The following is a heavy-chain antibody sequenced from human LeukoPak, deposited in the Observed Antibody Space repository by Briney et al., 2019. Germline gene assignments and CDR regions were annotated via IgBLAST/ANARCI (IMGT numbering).Heavy chain of an antibody. CDR2: TYYSGST. CDR3: ARQRTASYYDSSGCPYFDY. CDR1: GGSISSYY. D-gene: IGHD3-22*01. V-gene: IGHV4-59*08. J-gene: IGHJ4*02. Sequence: PSETLSLTCTVSGGSISSYYWSWIRQPPGKGLEWIGYTYYSGSTNYNPSLKSRVTISVDTSKNQFSLKLSSVTAADTAVYYCARQRTASYYDSSGCPYFDYWGQGTLVTVSS.